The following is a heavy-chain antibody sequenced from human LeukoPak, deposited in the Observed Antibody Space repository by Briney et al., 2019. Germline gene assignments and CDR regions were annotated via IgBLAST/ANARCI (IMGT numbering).Heavy chain of an antibody. J-gene: IGHJ4*02. CDR2: ISSSGSTI. CDR1: GFTFSSYE. V-gene: IGHV3-48*03. D-gene: IGHD1-26*01. Sequence: GGSLRLSCAASGFTFSSYEMNWVRQAPGKGLEWVSYISSSGSTIYYADSVKGRFTISRDNPKNSLFLQMNNLRADDTAIYYCTRDTIGSLDYWGQGILVTVAS. CDR3: TRDTIGSLDY.